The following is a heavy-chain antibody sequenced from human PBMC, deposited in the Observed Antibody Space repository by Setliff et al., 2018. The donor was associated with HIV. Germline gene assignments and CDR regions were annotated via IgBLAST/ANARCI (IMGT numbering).Heavy chain of an antibody. CDR2: ILPIFGAT. D-gene: IGHD3-10*01. J-gene: IGHJ5*02. Sequence: GASVKVSCKASGYTFNNFYLHWVRQAPGQGLEWMGGILPIFGATDYAQKFQGRLTLTAVQSENSVYMELSSLRSDDTAVYYCTNRGGSGTNVGNWFDPWGQGTLVTVSS. CDR3: TNRGGSGTNVGNWFDP. CDR1: GYTFNNFY. V-gene: IGHV1-69*13.